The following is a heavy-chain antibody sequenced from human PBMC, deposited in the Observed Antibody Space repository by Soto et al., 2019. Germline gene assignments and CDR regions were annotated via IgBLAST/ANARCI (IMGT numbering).Heavy chain of an antibody. D-gene: IGHD2-21*01. V-gene: IGHV3-21*06. Sequence: EVQLVESGGGLVKAGGSLRLFCTASGFTFRNYNMNWVRQAPGKGLEWVSSISTGGAYMFYADSVKGRLTISRDNAQNSLFLQIESPRAEDTAVYYCARDIASPGGDYFDSWGQGTLVTVSS. CDR3: ARDIASPGGDYFDS. CDR2: ISTGGAYM. J-gene: IGHJ4*02. CDR1: GFTFRNYN.